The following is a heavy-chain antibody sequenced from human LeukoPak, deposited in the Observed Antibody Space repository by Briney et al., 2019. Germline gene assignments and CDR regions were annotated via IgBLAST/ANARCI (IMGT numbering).Heavy chain of an antibody. D-gene: IGHD3-16*01. CDR1: GGSISSYY. CDR3: ARHIDDYSFVFDY. J-gene: IGHJ4*02. Sequence: SETLSLTCTVSGGSISSYYWSWVRQPPGKGLEWVGYIYYSGTTIYNPSLKSRVTISVDTSKNQYSLKLRSVTAADTAVYYCARHIDDYSFVFDYWGQGTLVTVSS. CDR2: IYYSGTT. V-gene: IGHV4-59*08.